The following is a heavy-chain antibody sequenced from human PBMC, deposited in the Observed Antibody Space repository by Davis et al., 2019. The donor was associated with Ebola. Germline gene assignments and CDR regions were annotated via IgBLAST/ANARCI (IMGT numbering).Heavy chain of an antibody. Sequence: AASVKVSCKTSGYTFNRYGITWVRQAPGQGLEWMGWINPHNGNTNYAQNVQGRVTMTTDTSTSTAYMEVGILRSDDTAVYYCARGRGRFGELIKNWFDPWGQGTLVTVSS. V-gene: IGHV1-18*01. CDR1: GYTFNRYG. CDR3: ARGRGRFGELIKNWFDP. J-gene: IGHJ5*02. D-gene: IGHD3-10*01. CDR2: INPHNGNT.